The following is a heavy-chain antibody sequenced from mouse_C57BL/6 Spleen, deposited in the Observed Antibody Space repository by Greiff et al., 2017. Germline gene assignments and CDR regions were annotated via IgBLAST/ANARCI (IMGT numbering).Heavy chain of an antibody. CDR2: ISSGSSTI. D-gene: IGHD2-5*01. CDR3: ARRGYSNYKWFAY. V-gene: IGHV5-17*01. CDR1: GFTFSDYG. J-gene: IGHJ3*01. Sequence: EVKLVESGGGLVKPGGSLKLSCAASGFTFSDYGMHWVRQAPAKGLEWVAYISSGSSTIYYADTVKGRFPISRDNAKNPLFLQMTSLRSEDTAMYYWARRGYSNYKWFAYWGKGTLVTVSA.